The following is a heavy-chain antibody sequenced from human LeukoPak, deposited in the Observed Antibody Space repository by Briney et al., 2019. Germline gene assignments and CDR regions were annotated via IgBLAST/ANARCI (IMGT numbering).Heavy chain of an antibody. Sequence: KPSETLSLTCTVSGGSISSHSWNWIRQPPGKGLEWIAYIYDSGSTNYNPALKSRVTISIDTSKNQFSLKLSSVTAADTAVYYCARDGYSGSDALWGQGILVTVSS. CDR3: ARDGYSGSDAL. CDR1: GGSISSHS. V-gene: IGHV4-59*11. J-gene: IGHJ4*02. CDR2: IYDSGST. D-gene: IGHD5-12*01.